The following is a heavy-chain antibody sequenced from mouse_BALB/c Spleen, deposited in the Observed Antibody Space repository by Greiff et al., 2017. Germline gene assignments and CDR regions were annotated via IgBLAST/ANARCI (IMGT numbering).Heavy chain of an antibody. CDR2: IYPSDSYT. D-gene: IGHD2-1*01. Sequence: VQLQQPGAELVRPGASVKLSCKASGYTFTSYWINWVKQRPGQGLEWIGNIYPSDSYTNYNQKFKDKATLTVDKSSSTAYMQLSSPTSEDSAVYYCTRNGNFPIAMDYWGQGTSVTVSS. J-gene: IGHJ4*01. CDR3: TRNGNFPIAMDY. V-gene: IGHV1-69*02. CDR1: GYTFTSYW.